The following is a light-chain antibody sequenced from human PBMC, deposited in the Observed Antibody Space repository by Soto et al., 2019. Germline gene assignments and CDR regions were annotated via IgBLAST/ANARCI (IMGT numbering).Light chain of an antibody. Sequence: DIQMTHSPSSLSASVGDRVTITCQASQDISNYLNWYQQKPGKAPKLLIYDASNLETGVPSRFSGSGSGTDFTFTISSLQPEDIATYCCQQYDNHRARTVGGGTKVDIK. CDR2: DAS. V-gene: IGKV1-33*01. CDR1: QDISNY. J-gene: IGKJ4*01. CDR3: QQYDNHRART.